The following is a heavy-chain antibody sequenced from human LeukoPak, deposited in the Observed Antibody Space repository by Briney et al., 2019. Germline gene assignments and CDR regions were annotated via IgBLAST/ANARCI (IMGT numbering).Heavy chain of an antibody. J-gene: IGHJ6*02. V-gene: IGHV4-39*02. Sequence: SETLSLTCTVSGGSISSSSYYWGWIRQPPGKGLEWIGSIYYSGSTYYNPSLKSRVTISVDTSKNQFSLKLSSVTAADTAVYFCARERGYYGPEYYGMDVWGQGTTVTVSS. CDR3: ARERGYYGPEYYGMDV. D-gene: IGHD3-3*01. CDR1: GGSISSSSYY. CDR2: IYYSGST.